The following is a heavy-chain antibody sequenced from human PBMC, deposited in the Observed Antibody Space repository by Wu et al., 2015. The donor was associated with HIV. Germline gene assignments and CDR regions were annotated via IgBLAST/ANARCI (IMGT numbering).Heavy chain of an antibody. CDR1: GYSFTDNY. CDR3: AKDYGIVGSTLPEYFQH. CDR2: INPNSGGS. J-gene: IGHJ1*01. Sequence: VQLIQSGAEVRKPGASVKVSCKTSGYSFTDNYIHWVRQAPGQGLEWMGWINPNSGGSKSPQKFQGRVIMTRDTSVSTVYLELTRLKFDDTAMYYCAKDYGIVGSTLPEYFQHWGQGTLVTVSS. D-gene: IGHD1-26*01. V-gene: IGHV1-2*02.